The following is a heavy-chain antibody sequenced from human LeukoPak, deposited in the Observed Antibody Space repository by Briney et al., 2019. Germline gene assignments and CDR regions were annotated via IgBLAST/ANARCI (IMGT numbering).Heavy chain of an antibody. J-gene: IGHJ4*02. V-gene: IGHV1-2*02. CDR1: GYTFTGYY. CDR3: ARDIYDSSGSYVEYYFDY. D-gene: IGHD3-22*01. CDR2: INPNSGGT. Sequence: GASVKVSCKASGYTFTGYYMHWVRQAPGQGLEWMGWINPNSGGTNYAQKFQGRVTVTRDTSISTAYMELSRLRSDDTAVYYCARDIYDSSGSYVEYYFDYWDQGTLVTVSS.